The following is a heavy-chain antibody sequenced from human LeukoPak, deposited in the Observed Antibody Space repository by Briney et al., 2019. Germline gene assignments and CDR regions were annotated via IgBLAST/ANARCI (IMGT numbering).Heavy chain of an antibody. J-gene: IGHJ1*01. CDR3: ARTNGSSWIPVYFQH. V-gene: IGHV3-30-3*01. CDR1: GFTFSSYA. CDR2: ISFDGSKK. Sequence: RSLRLSCAASGFTFSSYAMHWVRQAPGKGLEWVAVISFDGSKKYYADSVKGRFTISRDNSKNTLYLQMNSLRTEDAAVYYCARTNGSSWIPVYFQHWGQGTLVTVSS. D-gene: IGHD6-13*01.